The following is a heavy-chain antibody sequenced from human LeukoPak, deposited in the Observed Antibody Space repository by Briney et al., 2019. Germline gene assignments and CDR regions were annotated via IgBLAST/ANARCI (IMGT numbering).Heavy chain of an antibody. CDR2: ISSSSTYI. V-gene: IGHV3-21*01. CDR3: AKWMGLRGSGGSCFDP. Sequence: GGSLRLSCAASAFTFSSYSMNWVRQAPGKGLEWVSSISSSSTYIYYADSVKGRFTISRDNDKNSLYLQMNSLRVEDTAVYYCAKWMGLRGSGGSCFDPWGQGTLVTVSS. CDR1: AFTFSSYS. J-gene: IGHJ5*02. D-gene: IGHD2-15*01.